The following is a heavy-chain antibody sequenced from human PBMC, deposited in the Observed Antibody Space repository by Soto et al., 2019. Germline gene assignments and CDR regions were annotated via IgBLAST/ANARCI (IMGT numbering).Heavy chain of an antibody. CDR3: AHSDNGSGWPDD. J-gene: IGHJ4*02. CDR1: GVSLSTSGVG. CDR2: IYWDDDK. V-gene: IGHV2-5*02. Sequence: QITLKESGPTLVKPTQTLTLTCTFSGVSLSTSGVGVGWIRQPPGKDLEWLALIYWDDDKLYSPSLKSRITITKDTSRIRVVLTVTNMDPVDTATYYCAHSDNGSGWPDDWGQGTLVTVSS. D-gene: IGHD6-19*01.